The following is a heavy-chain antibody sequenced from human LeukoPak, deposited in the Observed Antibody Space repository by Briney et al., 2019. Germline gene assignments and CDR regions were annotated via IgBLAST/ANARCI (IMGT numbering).Heavy chain of an antibody. V-gene: IGHV4-34*01. CDR1: GVSFSGYY. CDR3: ARTYYDFWSGYYTVSWFDP. CDR2: INHSGST. D-gene: IGHD3-3*01. J-gene: IGHJ5*02. Sequence: SETLSLTCAVYGVSFSGYYWSWIRQPPGKGLEWIGEINHSGSTNYNPSLKSRVTISVDTSKNQFSLKLSSVTAADTAVYYCARTYYDFWSGYYTVSWFDPWGQGTLVTVSS.